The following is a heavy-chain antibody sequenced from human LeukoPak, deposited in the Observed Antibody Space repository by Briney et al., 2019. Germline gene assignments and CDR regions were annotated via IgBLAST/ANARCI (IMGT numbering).Heavy chain of an antibody. Sequence: GASVKVSCKASGYTFTGYYMHWVRQAPGQGIEWMGWINPNSGGTNYAQKFQGRVTMTRDTSISTAYMELSRLRSDDTAVYYCARLSHHSSGWYGGWFDPWGQGTLVTVSS. V-gene: IGHV1-2*02. D-gene: IGHD6-19*01. J-gene: IGHJ5*02. CDR2: INPNSGGT. CDR1: GYTFTGYY. CDR3: ARLSHHSSGWYGGWFDP.